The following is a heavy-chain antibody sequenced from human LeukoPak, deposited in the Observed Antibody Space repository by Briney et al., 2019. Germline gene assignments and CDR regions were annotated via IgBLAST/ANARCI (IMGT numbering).Heavy chain of an antibody. CDR1: GFTFGSYW. Sequence: GGSMRLACAASGFTFGSYWMHWVRHTPGKGLVWVSRIKGDGSSTSYADSVKGRFTISRDNAKNTLYLQMNSLRAEDTAVYYCARDGYSFGHDFDYWGQGTLVTVSS. J-gene: IGHJ4*02. D-gene: IGHD5-18*01. CDR3: ARDGYSFGHDFDY. CDR2: IKGDGSST. V-gene: IGHV3-74*01.